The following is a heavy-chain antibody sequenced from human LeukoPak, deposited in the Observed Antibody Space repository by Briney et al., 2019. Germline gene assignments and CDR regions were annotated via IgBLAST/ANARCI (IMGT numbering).Heavy chain of an antibody. J-gene: IGHJ4*02. D-gene: IGHD3-10*01. CDR2: ISSGGTYE. V-gene: IGHV3-30*01. CDR1: GFTFSNYA. Sequence: PGKSLRLSCAASGFTFSNYAMHWVRQAPGKGLESVSLISSGGTYEYYADSVEGRFTISRDNSKNTLYLQLNSLRAEDTAVYYCARDSTYYYDSGSSGPHYFDNWGQGTLVTVSS. CDR3: ARDSTYYYDSGSSGPHYFDN.